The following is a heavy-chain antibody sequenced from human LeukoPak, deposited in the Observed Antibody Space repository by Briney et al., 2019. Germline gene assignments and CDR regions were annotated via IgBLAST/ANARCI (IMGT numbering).Heavy chain of an antibody. V-gene: IGHV3-23*01. CDR1: GFTFSINA. CDR3: AKGGSSWYPHAFDI. Sequence: GGSLRLSCAASGFTFSINAMSWVRQAPGKGLEWVSAISGSGGSTYYADSVKGRFTISRDNSKNTVYLQMNSLRGEDTAIYYCAKGGSSWYPHAFDIWGQGQWSPSLQ. CDR2: ISGSGGST. J-gene: IGHJ3*02. D-gene: IGHD6-13*01.